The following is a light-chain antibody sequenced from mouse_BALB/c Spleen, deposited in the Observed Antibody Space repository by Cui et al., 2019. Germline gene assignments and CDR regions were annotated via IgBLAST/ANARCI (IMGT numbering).Light chain of an antibody. CDR2: GTS. V-gene: IGKV4-80*01. CDR3: HQWSSYPWT. Sequence: QIVLTQSPAIMSASLGEEITLTCSASTSVSYMHWYQQKSGTSPKLLIYGTSNLASGVPSRFSGSGSGTFYSLTLSSVEAEDSADYYCHQWSSYPWTFGGGTKLELK. J-gene: IGKJ1*01. CDR1: TSVSY.